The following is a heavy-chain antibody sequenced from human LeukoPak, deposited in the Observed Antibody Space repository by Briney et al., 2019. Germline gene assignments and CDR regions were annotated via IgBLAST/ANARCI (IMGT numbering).Heavy chain of an antibody. V-gene: IGHV3-23*01. D-gene: IGHD6-19*01. CDR3: ANSPLGLVGYYYGMDV. Sequence: PGGSLRLSCAASGFTFSSYSMNWVRQAPGKGLEWVSAISGSGGSTYYADSVKGRFTISRDNSKNTLYLQMNSLRAEDTAVYYCANSPLGLVGYYYGMDVWGQGTTVTVSS. J-gene: IGHJ6*02. CDR2: ISGSGGST. CDR1: GFTFSSYS.